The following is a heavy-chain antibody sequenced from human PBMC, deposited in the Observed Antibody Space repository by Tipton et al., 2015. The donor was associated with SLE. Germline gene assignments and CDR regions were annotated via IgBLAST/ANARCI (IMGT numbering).Heavy chain of an antibody. CDR2: INSDGSSS. CDR3: AKDRGSYYGYYGMDI. D-gene: IGHD1-26*01. J-gene: IGHJ6*02. V-gene: IGHV3-74*01. Sequence: SLRLSCAASGFTITNYWFHWVRQAPGKGLVWVSRINSDGSSSTYADSVKGRFTISRDNAKNTLYLQVNSLRADDTAVYYCAKDRGSYYGYYGMDIWGQGTTVTVSS. CDR1: GFTITNYW.